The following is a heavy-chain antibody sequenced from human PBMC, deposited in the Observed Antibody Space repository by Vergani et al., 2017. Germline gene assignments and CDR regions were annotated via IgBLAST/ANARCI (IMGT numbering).Heavy chain of an antibody. CDR1: RGSISSSSYY. Sequence: QLQLQESGPGLVKPSETLSLTCTVSRGSISSSSYYWGWIRQPPGKGLEWIGSIYYSGSTYYNPSLKSRVTISVDTSKNQFSLKLSSVTAADTAVYYCAIVMITFGGVIVIDYWGQGTLVTVSS. D-gene: IGHD3-16*02. CDR3: AIVMITFGGVIVIDY. CDR2: IYYSGST. J-gene: IGHJ4*02. V-gene: IGHV4-39*07.